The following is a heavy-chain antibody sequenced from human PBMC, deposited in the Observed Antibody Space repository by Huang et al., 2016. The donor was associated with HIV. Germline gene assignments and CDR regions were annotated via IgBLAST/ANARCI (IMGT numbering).Heavy chain of an antibody. J-gene: IGHJ4*02. CDR2: IRNDGMKK. Sequence: VQLIESGGGVVQPGKSLRLSCATSGFIFSNYCMHWVRQAPGKGLKGEAFIRNDGMKKNYADSVRGRFTVGRDNGKNTLFLQMRSLGVDDTAVYYCARGDYYDSSGYHPGYFDYWGQGILVTVSS. V-gene: IGHV3-33*04. CDR1: GFIFSNYC. CDR3: ARGDYYDSSGYHPGYFDY. D-gene: IGHD3-22*01.